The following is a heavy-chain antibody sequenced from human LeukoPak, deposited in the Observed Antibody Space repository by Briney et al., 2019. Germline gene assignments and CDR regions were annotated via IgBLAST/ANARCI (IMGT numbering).Heavy chain of an antibody. CDR1: GGSISSYY. CDR3: ARRPHRRDYYYMDV. J-gene: IGHJ6*03. V-gene: IGHV4-4*09. Sequence: SETLSLTCTVSGGSISSYYWSWIRQPPGKGLEWIGYIYTNGSTNYNPSLKSRVTISVDTSKNQFSLKLSSVTAADTAVYYCARRPHRRDYYYMDVWGKGTTVTVSS. CDR2: IYTNGST.